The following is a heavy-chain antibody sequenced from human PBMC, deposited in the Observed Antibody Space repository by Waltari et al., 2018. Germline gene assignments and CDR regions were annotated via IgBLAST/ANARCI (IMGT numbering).Heavy chain of an antibody. J-gene: IGHJ4*02. Sequence: EVQLVESGGGLVKPGGSLRLSCAASGFTFSSYSMNWVRQAPGKGLEWVSSIISSSSYIYYSDSGKGRFTIARDNAKNSLYLQMNSLRAEDTAVYYCARDGYGSTHDYWGQGTLVTVSS. CDR2: IISSSSYI. D-gene: IGHD4-17*01. CDR1: GFTFSSYS. CDR3: ARDGYGSTHDY. V-gene: IGHV3-21*01.